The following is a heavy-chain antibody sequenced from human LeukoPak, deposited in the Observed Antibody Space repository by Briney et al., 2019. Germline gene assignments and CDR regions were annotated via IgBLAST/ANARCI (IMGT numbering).Heavy chain of an antibody. CDR2: IIPIFGTA. Sequence: SSVKVACKASGGTFSSYAIGWVRQAPGQGLEWMGGIIPIFGTANYAQKFQGRVTITADKSTSTAYMELSSLRSEDTAVYYCARDLDCGDPSWGQGTLVTVSS. V-gene: IGHV1-69*06. J-gene: IGHJ5*02. D-gene: IGHD4-17*01. CDR1: GGTFSSYA. CDR3: ARDLDCGDPS.